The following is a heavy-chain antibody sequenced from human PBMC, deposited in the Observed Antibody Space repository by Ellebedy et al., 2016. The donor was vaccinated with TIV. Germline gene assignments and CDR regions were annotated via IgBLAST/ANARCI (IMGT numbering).Heavy chain of an antibody. CDR2: VYSGGGT. D-gene: IGHD3-10*01. CDR1: GFSVSGTY. V-gene: IGHV3-53*04. Sequence: GESLKISCVASGFSVSGTYMSWVRQAPGKGLEWVSVVYSGGGTYSADSVKGRFAISRHNSKNTVYLQMNSLRPEDTAVYYCASAHQYGSGSDYGMDVWGQGTTVTVS. CDR3: ASAHQYGSGSDYGMDV. J-gene: IGHJ6*02.